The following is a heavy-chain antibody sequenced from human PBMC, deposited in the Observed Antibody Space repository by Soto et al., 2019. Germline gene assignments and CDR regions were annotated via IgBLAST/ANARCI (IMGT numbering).Heavy chain of an antibody. CDR2: ISSSGSTI. CDR3: ARLGGITMVRGAFDY. D-gene: IGHD3-10*01. CDR1: GFTFSNYW. V-gene: IGHV3-48*04. Sequence: EVQLVESGGGLVQPGGSLRLSCVVSGFTFSNYWMTWVRQAPGKGLEWVSYISSSGSTIYYADSVKGRFTISRDNAKNSLYLQMNSLRAEDTAVYYCARLGGITMVRGAFDYWGQGTLVTVSS. J-gene: IGHJ4*02.